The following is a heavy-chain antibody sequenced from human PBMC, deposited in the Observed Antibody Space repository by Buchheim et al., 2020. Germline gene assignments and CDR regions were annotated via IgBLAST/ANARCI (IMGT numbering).Heavy chain of an antibody. V-gene: IGHV4-39*01. CDR1: GGSISRTIYY. D-gene: IGHD3-16*01. J-gene: IGHJ4*02. CDR2: IYHDGSS. CDR3: ASPFTSSYDFDY. Sequence: QLQLQESGPGLVKPSETLSLTCSVSGGSISRTIYYWGWIRQPPGKGLEWIGSIYHDGSSYYNPSLKSRVTLSADTSKNQISLKLSSVTAADTAVYYCASPFTSSYDFDYWGQGT.